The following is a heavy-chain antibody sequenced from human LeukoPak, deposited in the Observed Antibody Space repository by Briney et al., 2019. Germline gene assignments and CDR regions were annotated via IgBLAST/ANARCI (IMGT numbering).Heavy chain of an antibody. CDR1: GYSLTSNC. V-gene: IGHV5-51*01. Sequence: GSSLKTSARGFGYSLTSNCNGWWRQLPGKGLKGLGSIYPTDSDTRYNPSFQGQVTISADKSISPLSLKWSTVNPPDPATYNCARQAHCSRTSCYFDYWGQGTLVTVSS. J-gene: IGHJ4*02. D-gene: IGHD2-2*01. CDR2: IYPTDSDT. CDR3: ARQAHCSRTSCYFDY.